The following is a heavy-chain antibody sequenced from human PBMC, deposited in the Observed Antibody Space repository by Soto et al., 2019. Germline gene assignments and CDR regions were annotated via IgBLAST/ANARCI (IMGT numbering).Heavy chain of an antibody. CDR1: GGTFSSYT. D-gene: IGHD2-2*02. CDR3: ARDCSSTSCYRDY. J-gene: IGHJ4*02. Sequence: SVKVSCKASGGTFSSYTISWVRQAPGQGLEWMGRIIPILGIANYAQKFQGRVTITADKSTSTAYMELSSLRSEDTAVYYCARDCSSTSCYRDYWGQGTLVTVSS. CDR2: IIPILGIA. V-gene: IGHV1-69*04.